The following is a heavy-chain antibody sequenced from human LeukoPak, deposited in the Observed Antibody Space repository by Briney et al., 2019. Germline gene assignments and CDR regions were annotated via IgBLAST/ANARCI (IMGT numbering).Heavy chain of an antibody. Sequence: SETLSLTCAVSGGSISSGGYSWSWIRQPPGKGLEWIVYIYHSGSTFYNPSLKSRVTISVDRSKNQFSVKLSSVTAADTAGYYSARTIAAAGPEDNWFDPWGQETLVTVSS. V-gene: IGHV4-30-2*01. D-gene: IGHD6-13*01. CDR1: GGSISSGGYS. CDR2: IYHSGST. CDR3: ARTIAAAGPEDNWFDP. J-gene: IGHJ5*02.